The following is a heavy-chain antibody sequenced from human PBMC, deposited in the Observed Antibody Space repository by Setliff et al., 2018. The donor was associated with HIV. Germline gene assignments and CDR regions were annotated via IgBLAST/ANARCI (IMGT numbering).Heavy chain of an antibody. D-gene: IGHD1-26*01. CDR1: GFTFITST. V-gene: IGHV3-21*01. Sequence: PGGSLRLSCAVSGFTFITSTMNWVRQAPGKGLEWVASISSSGSYIHYADSVKGRFTISRDNAKNSQYLLMSDLRAEDTAVYYCAKDRSGSYSFARDWGQGTLVTVSS. CDR3: AKDRSGSYSFARD. J-gene: IGHJ4*02. CDR2: ISSSGSYI.